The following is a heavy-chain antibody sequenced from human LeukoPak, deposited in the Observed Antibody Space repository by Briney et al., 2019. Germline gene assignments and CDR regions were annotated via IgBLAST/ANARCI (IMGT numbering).Heavy chain of an antibody. J-gene: IGHJ5*02. Sequence: SEPLSLTCTVSGGSISSSSYYWGWIRQPPGKGLEWIGSIYYSGSTYYNPSLKSRVTISVDTSKNHFSLKLRSVTAADTAAYYCAKHGELLSWFDPWGQGTQVTVSS. V-gene: IGHV4-39*01. D-gene: IGHD1-26*01. CDR2: IYYSGST. CDR3: AKHGELLSWFDP. CDR1: GGSISSSSYY.